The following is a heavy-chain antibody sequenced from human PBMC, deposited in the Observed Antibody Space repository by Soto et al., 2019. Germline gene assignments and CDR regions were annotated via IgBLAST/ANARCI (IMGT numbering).Heavy chain of an antibody. D-gene: IGHD6-19*01. CDR2: ISGSGGST. V-gene: IGHV3-23*01. J-gene: IGHJ3*02. CDR1: GFTFSTYG. CDR3: AKHNGVAGGSFWDDAFDI. Sequence: GGSLRLSCAASGFTFSTYGMNWVRQAPGKGLEWVSGISGSGGSTYYPDSVKGRFTISRDNSKNTLFLQMNSLRADDTAVYYCAKHNGVAGGSFWDDAFDIWGQGTMVTVSS.